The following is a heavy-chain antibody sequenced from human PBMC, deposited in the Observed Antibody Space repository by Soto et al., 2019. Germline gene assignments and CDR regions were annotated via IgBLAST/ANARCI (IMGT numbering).Heavy chain of an antibody. J-gene: IGHJ4*02. CDR1: GFTFGNYA. Sequence: GGSLRLSCAASGFTFGNYAMSWVRQAPGKGLEWVSAIAASGATTYYADSVKGRLTVSRGNSKNTLYLQMNSLRAEDTAVYYCAKDRGGSGWRFDYWGQGTLVTVSS. V-gene: IGHV3-23*01. CDR3: AKDRGGSGWRFDY. D-gene: IGHD6-19*01. CDR2: IAASGATT.